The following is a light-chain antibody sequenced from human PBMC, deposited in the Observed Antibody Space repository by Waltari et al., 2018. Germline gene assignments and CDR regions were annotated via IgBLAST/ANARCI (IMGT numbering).Light chain of an antibody. CDR2: GAS. V-gene: IGKV3-20*01. CDR3: QQYGSSILYT. Sequence: VLTQSPGTLSLSPGERVTLSCRASQSLTKRYLAWYQQKPGLAPRLLIYGASSRAAGIPDRFSGSGSGTDFTLTISRLEPEDFAVYYCQQYGSSILYTFGQGTKLEIK. J-gene: IGKJ2*01. CDR1: QSLTKRY.